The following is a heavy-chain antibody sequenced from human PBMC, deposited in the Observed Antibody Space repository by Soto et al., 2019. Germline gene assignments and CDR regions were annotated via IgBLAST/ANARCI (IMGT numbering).Heavy chain of an antibody. CDR1: GFTVSSYA. CDR3: ASAIGCSSSSCYVNLDY. V-gene: IGHV3-23*01. Sequence: GGSLRLSCAASGFTVSSYAVSWVRQAPGKGLEWVTAISGSGDSTYYADSVKGRFTISRDNSKNTLYLHMNSLRAEDTAVYYCASAIGCSSSSCYVNLDYWGQGTQVTVSS. D-gene: IGHD2-2*01. J-gene: IGHJ4*02. CDR2: ISGSGDST.